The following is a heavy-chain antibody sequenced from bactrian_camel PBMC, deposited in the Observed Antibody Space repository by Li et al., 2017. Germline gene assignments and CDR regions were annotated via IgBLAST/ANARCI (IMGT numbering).Heavy chain of an antibody. D-gene: IGHD5*01. J-gene: IGHJ3*01. Sequence: HVQLVESGGDSVQAGGSLRLSCAASGFTFSNNWMNWVRQTPGKERTKVVSIDSDGTTTYADSMKGRFTISLDNAKTTVYLQMNDLKPEDTAVYYCAADSIRPACGWYPVSPLDAWGQGTQVTVS. V-gene: IGHV3S26*01. CDR2: IDSDGTT. CDR3: AADSIRPACGWYPVSPLDA. CDR1: GFTFSNNW.